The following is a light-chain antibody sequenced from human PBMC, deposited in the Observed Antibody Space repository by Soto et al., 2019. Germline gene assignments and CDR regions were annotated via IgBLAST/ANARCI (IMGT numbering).Light chain of an antibody. CDR1: QSISSW. CDR2: KAS. Sequence: DIQMTQSPSTLSASVGDKVTITCRASQSISSWLAWYQQKPGKAPKLLIYKASSLESRVPSRFSGSGSGTEFTLTISSLQPDDFATYYCQPYNSYPWTFGQGTKVEIK. CDR3: QPYNSYPWT. J-gene: IGKJ1*01. V-gene: IGKV1-5*03.